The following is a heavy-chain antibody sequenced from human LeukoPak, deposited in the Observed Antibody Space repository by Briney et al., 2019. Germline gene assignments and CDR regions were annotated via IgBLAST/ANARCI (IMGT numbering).Heavy chain of an antibody. CDR3: ARDGDYGDYIDY. J-gene: IGHJ4*02. V-gene: IGHV3-21*01. D-gene: IGHD4-17*01. CDR2: ISSSSYI. CDR1: GFTFSSYS. Sequence: GGSLRLSCAASGFTFSSYSMNWVRQAPGKGLEWVSSISSSSYIYYADSVKGRFTISRDNAKNSLYLQMNSLRAEDTAVYYCARDGDYGDYIDYWGQGTLVTVSS.